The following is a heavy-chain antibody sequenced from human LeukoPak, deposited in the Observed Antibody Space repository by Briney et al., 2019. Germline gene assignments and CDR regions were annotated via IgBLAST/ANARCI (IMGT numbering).Heavy chain of an antibody. CDR1: GFTFSSYG. J-gene: IGHJ4*02. Sequence: GGSLRLSCAASGFTFSSYGMSWVRQAPGKGLEWVSYISSTGGTIYYADSVKGRFTISRDNAKNSLYLQMNSLRAEDTAVYYCARVLDYWGQGTLVTVSS. CDR3: ARVLDY. V-gene: IGHV3-48*01. CDR2: ISSTGGTI. D-gene: IGHD3-3*01.